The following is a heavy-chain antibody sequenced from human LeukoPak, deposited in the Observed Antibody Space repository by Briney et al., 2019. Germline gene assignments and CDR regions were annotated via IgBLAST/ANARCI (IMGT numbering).Heavy chain of an antibody. V-gene: IGHV4-30-2*01. CDR2: IYHSRST. D-gene: IGHD3-16*01. CDR3: ARLGRYDYFIDY. J-gene: IGHJ4*02. Sequence: SETLSLTCAVSGGSISSAGCSWSWIRQPPGKGLEWIGYIYHSRSTYYNSSLKGRVTISVDRSKNQFSLKLTSVTAADTAVYYCARLGRYDYFIDYWGQGTLVTVSS. CDR1: GGSISSAGCS.